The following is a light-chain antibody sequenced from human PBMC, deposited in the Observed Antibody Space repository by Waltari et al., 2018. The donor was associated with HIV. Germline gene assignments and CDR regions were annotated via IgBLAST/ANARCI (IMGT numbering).Light chain of an antibody. CDR1: SSNIGSNT. J-gene: IGLJ2*01. CDR2: SNY. CDR3: AAWDDSLNGVL. Sequence: QSVLTQPPSASGTPGQRVTISCSGSSSNIGSNTVNWYQQLPGTAPKLLIYSNYQRASGVADRFSGSKSGTSASLAIRGLQSEDEADYYCAAWDDSLNGVLFGGGTKLTVL. V-gene: IGLV1-44*01.